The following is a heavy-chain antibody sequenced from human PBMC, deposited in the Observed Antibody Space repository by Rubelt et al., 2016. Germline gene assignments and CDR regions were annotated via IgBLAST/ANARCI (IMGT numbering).Heavy chain of an antibody. CDR3: ARHRPDY. J-gene: IGHJ4*02. Sequence: GRGLEWVSVIYSGGSTYYADSVKGRFTISRDNSKNTLYLQMNSLRAEDTAVYYCARHRPDYWGQGTLDTVSP. CDR2: IYSGGST. V-gene: IGHV3-53*01.